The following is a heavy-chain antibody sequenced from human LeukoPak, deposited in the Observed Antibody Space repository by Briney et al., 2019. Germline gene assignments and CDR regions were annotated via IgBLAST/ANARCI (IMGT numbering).Heavy chain of an antibody. CDR1: GFTVSNNY. CDR3: ARVRSDTSGWYHFDY. Sequence: GGSLSLSCAASGFTVSNNYMSWVRQAPGKGLEWASIIYGGGSTYYADSVKGRFTISRDNSKNTLYLQMNSLRPEDTAVYYCARVRSDTSGWYHFDYWGQGTRLTVSS. CDR2: IYGGGST. D-gene: IGHD6-19*01. V-gene: IGHV3-53*01. J-gene: IGHJ4*02.